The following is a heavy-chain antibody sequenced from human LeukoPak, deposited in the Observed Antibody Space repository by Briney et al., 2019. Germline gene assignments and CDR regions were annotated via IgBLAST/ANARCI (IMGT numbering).Heavy chain of an antibody. D-gene: IGHD5-12*01. J-gene: IGHJ3*02. CDR3: TKSRQTSGYDYYYDAFDI. Sequence: GGSLRLSCAASGFTFNNFAMGWVRQAPGKGLELVSIISGSTISTYYADSVKGRFTISRDNSRNTLLLQMNSLRSEDTAVYYCTKSRQTSGYDYYYDAFDIWGQGTVVTVSS. V-gene: IGHV3-23*01. CDR1: GFTFNNFA. CDR2: ISGSTIST.